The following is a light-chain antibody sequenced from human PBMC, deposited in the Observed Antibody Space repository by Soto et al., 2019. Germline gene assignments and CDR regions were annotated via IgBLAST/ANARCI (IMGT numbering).Light chain of an antibody. CDR1: QRLLHSNGNTF. Sequence: EIVMTQSPPSLTVTPGEPASISCRSSQRLLHSNGNTFLDWYLQKPGQSPQLLIYLGSNRASGVPDRVSGSEAGTDFTLKISRVEAEDVGVYYCVQALQTPYTFGRGTKLEIK. CDR2: LGS. V-gene: IGKV2-28*01. J-gene: IGKJ2*01. CDR3: VQALQTPYT.